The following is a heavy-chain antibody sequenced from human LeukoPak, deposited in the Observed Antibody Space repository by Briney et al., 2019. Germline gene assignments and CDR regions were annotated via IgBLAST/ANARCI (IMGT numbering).Heavy chain of an antibody. CDR1: GFIFNNYA. V-gene: IGHV3-23*01. J-gene: IGHJ4*02. CDR3: VKDQRFGDLDDY. D-gene: IGHD3-10*01. Sequence: PGGSLRLSCAASGFIFNNYAMSWVRQAPGKGLEWVSTISGSGITTYYAGSVKGRFAISRDNSKSTLYLQMSSLRAEDTAVYYCVKDQRFGDLDDYRGQGILVTVSS. CDR2: ISGSGITT.